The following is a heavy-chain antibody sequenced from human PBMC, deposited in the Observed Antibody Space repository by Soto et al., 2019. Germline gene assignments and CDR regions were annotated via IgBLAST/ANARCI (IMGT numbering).Heavy chain of an antibody. CDR3: ARAGRGYCSVISSDSGLYGMDV. CDR1: GDSISSRNW. V-gene: IGHV4-4*02. J-gene: IGHJ6*02. Sequence: QVQLQESGPGLVKPSGTLSLTCAVSGDSISSRNWWSWVRQPPGKGLEWIGEIYHTGNTNYNPSPKRRVTISVDRSKNQFSRKLSSVTAADTAVYYCARAGRGYCSVISSDSGLYGMDVWGQGTTVTVSS. D-gene: IGHD2-15*01. CDR2: IYHTGNT.